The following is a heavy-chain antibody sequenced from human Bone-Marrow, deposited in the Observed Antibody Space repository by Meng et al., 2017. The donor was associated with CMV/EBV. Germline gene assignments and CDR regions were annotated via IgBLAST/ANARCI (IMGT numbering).Heavy chain of an antibody. CDR3: ARVFTSFAFDI. Sequence: SETLTLTCTASGGSISSYYWSWIRQPPGKGLEWIGYIYYSGSTNYNPSLKSRVTISVDTSKNQFSLKLSSVTAADTAGYYCARVFTSFAFDIWGQGKMVTVSS. D-gene: IGHD1-26*01. V-gene: IGHV4-59*01. J-gene: IGHJ3*02. CDR1: GGSISSYY. CDR2: IYYSGST.